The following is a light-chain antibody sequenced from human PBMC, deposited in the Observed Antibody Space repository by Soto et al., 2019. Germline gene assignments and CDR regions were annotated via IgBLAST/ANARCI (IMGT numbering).Light chain of an antibody. CDR2: FTS. J-gene: IGKJ1*01. V-gene: IGKV3-15*01. Sequence: EIVMTHSAATLSVSPGERATLSCRASQGVSSNLSCYHQRPFHSPILLIYFTSTRATGIPPRFSGSGSGTEFTLTIDSLQSEDFAVYYCQQYNNWPRTSGQGAE. CDR1: QGVSSN. CDR3: QQYNNWPRT.